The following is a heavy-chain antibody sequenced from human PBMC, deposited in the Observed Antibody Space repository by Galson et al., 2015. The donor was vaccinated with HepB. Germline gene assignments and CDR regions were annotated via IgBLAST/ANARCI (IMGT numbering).Heavy chain of an antibody. CDR3: ARQGRSYYGSGSYE. V-gene: IGHV5-10-1*04. CDR2: IDPRDSYI. CDR1: GYIFTRFW. J-gene: IGHJ4*02. Sequence: QSGAEVKKPGESLRISCKGSGYIFTRFWITWVRLMPGKGLECMGRIDPRDSYINYSPSFQGQVTISADQSISTAYLQWSSLKASDTAMYYCARQGRSYYGSGSYEWGQGTLVTVSS. D-gene: IGHD3-10*01.